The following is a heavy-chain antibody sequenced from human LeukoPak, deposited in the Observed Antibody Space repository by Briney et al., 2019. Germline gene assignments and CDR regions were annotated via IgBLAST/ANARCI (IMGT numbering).Heavy chain of an antibody. Sequence: PGGSLRLSCAASGFTFSSYWMSWVRQAPGKGLEWVANIKQDGSEKYYVDSVKGRFTISRDNAKNSLYLQMNSLRAEDTAVYYCARGGYSSSWYYYYYYMDVWGKGTTVTISS. D-gene: IGHD6-13*01. CDR3: ARGGYSSSWYYYYYYMDV. J-gene: IGHJ6*03. CDR2: IKQDGSEK. V-gene: IGHV3-7*01. CDR1: GFTFSSYW.